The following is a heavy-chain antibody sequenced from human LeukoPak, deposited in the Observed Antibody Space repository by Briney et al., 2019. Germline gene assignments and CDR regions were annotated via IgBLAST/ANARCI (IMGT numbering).Heavy chain of an antibody. D-gene: IGHD1-14*01. CDR1: GYTFTSYG. Sequence: ASVKVSCKASGYTFTSYGISWVRQAPGQGLDWMGWISAYNGNTNYAQKLQGRVTMTTDTSTSTAYMELRSLRSDDTAVYYCARSIAGNYPRDYWGQGTLVTVSS. CDR2: ISAYNGNT. CDR3: ARSIAGNYPRDY. J-gene: IGHJ4*02. V-gene: IGHV1-18*01.